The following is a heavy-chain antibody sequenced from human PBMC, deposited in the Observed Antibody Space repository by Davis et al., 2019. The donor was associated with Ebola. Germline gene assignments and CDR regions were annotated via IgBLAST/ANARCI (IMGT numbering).Heavy chain of an antibody. CDR2: YYYTGST. J-gene: IGHJ4*02. D-gene: IGHD3-22*01. CDR1: GGSFSGYY. V-gene: IGHV4-34*01. Sequence: SETLSLTCAVYGGSFSGYYWSWIRQPPGKGLEWIGYYYYTGSTYYSPSLRSRVTISVDTSKNLFSLKLTSVTAADTAVYYCARGDSYYDPSGYYAGPEAPDHWGQGTLVSVSS. CDR3: ARGDSYYDPSGYYAGPEAPDH.